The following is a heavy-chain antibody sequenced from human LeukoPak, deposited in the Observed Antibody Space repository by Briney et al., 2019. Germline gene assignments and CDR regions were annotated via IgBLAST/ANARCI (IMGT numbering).Heavy chain of an antibody. CDR2: FYSGGST. CDR1: GGSISSYY. D-gene: IGHD5-12*01. V-gene: IGHV4-4*07. Sequence: SETLSLTCTVSGGSISSYYWSWIRQPAGKGLEWIGRFYSGGSTDYNPSLKGRITMTVDTSKNQFSLKLSSVTAADTGVYYCARVYSGYDLPGSIANCGFDYWGQGTLATVSS. CDR3: ARVYSGYDLPGSIANCGFDY. J-gene: IGHJ4*02.